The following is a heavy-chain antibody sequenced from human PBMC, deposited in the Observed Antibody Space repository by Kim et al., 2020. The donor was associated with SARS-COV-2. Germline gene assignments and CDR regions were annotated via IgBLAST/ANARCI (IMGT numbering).Heavy chain of an antibody. CDR3: ARVRYYYGSGSYYVGAGMDV. V-gene: IGHV4-59*01. D-gene: IGHD3-10*01. CDR1: GGSISSYY. J-gene: IGHJ6*02. CDR2: IYYSGST. Sequence: SETLSLTCTVSGGSISSYYWSWIRQPPGKGLEWIGYIYYSGSTNYNPSLKSRVTISVDTSKNQFSLKLSSVTAADTAVYYCARVRYYYGSGSYYVGAGMDVWGQGTTVTVSS.